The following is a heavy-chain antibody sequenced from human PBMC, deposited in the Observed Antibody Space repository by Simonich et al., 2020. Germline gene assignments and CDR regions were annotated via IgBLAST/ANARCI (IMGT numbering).Heavy chain of an antibody. D-gene: IGHD2-8*01. Sequence: QVQLVQSGAEVKKPGASVKVSCKASGYTFTSYDINWVRQATGQGLEWRGRRNPNGGNKGNAQKFQGRVTITRNTSISTAYMELSSLRSEDTAVYYCARSRYCTNGVCYHWFDPWGQGTLVTVSS. CDR2: RNPNGGNK. J-gene: IGHJ5*02. CDR3: ARSRYCTNGVCYHWFDP. CDR1: GYTFTSYD. V-gene: IGHV1-8*03.